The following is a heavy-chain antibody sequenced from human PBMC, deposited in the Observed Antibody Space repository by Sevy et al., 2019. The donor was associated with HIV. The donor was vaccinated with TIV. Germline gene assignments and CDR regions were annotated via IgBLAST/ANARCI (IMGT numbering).Heavy chain of an antibody. Sequence: GVSLRLSCAASGFSFSSYAMSWVRQAPGKGLEWVSAISGSGGSTDYADSVRGRFTISRDNSKNTLYLQMNSLRAEDTAVYYCAGDYFGSGNYYNPFDYWGQGTLVTVSS. CDR2: ISGSGGST. V-gene: IGHV3-23*01. CDR1: GFSFSSYA. CDR3: AGDYFGSGNYYNPFDY. D-gene: IGHD3-10*01. J-gene: IGHJ4*02.